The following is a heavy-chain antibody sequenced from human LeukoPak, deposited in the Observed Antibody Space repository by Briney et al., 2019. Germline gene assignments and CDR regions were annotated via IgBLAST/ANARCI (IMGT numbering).Heavy chain of an antibody. Sequence: PSETLSLTCTVSGGSISSYYWSWIRQPPGKGLEWIGYIYYSGSTNYNPSLKSRVTISVDTSKNQFSLKLSSVTAADTAVYYCAREWRFPDYFDYWGQGTLVTVSS. CDR1: GGSISSYY. CDR3: AREWRFPDYFDY. CDR2: IYYSGST. D-gene: IGHD3-3*01. J-gene: IGHJ4*02. V-gene: IGHV4-59*01.